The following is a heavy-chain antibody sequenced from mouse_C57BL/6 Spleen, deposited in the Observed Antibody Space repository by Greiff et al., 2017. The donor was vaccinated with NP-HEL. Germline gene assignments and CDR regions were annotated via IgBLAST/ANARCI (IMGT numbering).Heavy chain of an antibody. D-gene: IGHD2-4*01. V-gene: IGHV5-6*01. CDR3: ARQRYYDYDRGFAY. CDR2: ISSGGSYT. Sequence: DVHLVESGGDLVKPGGSLKLSCAASGFTFSSYGMSWVRQTPDKRLEWVATISSGGSYTYYPDSVKGRFTISRDNAKNTLYLQMSSLKSEDTAMYYCARQRYYDYDRGFAYWGQGTLVTVSA. J-gene: IGHJ3*01. CDR1: GFTFSSYG.